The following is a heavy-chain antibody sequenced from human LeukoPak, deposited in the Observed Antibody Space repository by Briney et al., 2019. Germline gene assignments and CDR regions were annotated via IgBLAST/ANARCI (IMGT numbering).Heavy chain of an antibody. J-gene: IGHJ5*02. CDR3: AGDRVDYGSGSYFWFDP. V-gene: IGHV1-3*01. Sequence: GASVKVSCKASGYTFTSYAMHWVRQAPGQRLEWMGWINAGNGNTKYSQKFQGRVTITRDTSASTAYMELSSLRSEDTAVYYCAGDRVDYGSGSYFWFDPWGQGTLVTVSS. CDR2: INAGNGNT. CDR1: GYTFTSYA. D-gene: IGHD3-10*01.